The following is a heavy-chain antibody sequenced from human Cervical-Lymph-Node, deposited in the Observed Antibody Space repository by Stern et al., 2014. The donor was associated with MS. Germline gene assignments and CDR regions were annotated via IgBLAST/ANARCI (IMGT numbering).Heavy chain of an antibody. CDR1: GDSISNDNW. D-gene: IGHD2-2*01. CDR2: GYHTGSA. Sequence: VQLVESGPGLVRPSGTLSLTCAVSGDSISNDNWWSWVRQPPGKGLEWIGGGYHTGSANYDPSLKSRVTISVDKSKNQFSLRLTSMTAADTAVYYCARDQGFQLMNSWGQGTLVIVSS. V-gene: IGHV4-4*02. J-gene: IGHJ4*02. CDR3: ARDQGFQLMNS.